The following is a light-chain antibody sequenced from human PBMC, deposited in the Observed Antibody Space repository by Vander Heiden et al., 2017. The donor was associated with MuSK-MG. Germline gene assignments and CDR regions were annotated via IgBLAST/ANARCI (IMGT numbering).Light chain of an antibody. V-gene: IGLV1-44*01. CDR2: KIN. CDR3: ASSGDTLNVPLV. CDR1: SSNIGSHT. Sequence: QSVLTQPPSAAATPGQRVTIAWSGSSSNIGSHTVNCYQQLPGAAPHLLIFKINQRPSGVPDRFSCSTSGTSASLAISALQSEDEAAYFYASSGDTLNVPLVFGGGTKLTVL. J-gene: IGLJ3*02.